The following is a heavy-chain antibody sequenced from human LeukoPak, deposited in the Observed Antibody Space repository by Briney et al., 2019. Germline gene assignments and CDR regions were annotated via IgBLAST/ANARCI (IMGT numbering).Heavy chain of an antibody. J-gene: IGHJ6*02. CDR1: GFTVSSNY. Sequence: QAGGSLILSCAASGFTVSSNYMSWVRQAPGKGLEWVSVIYSGGSTYYADSVKGRFTISRDTSKNTLYLQMNSLRAEDTAVYYCARDPVGAIGYGMDVWGQGTTVTVSS. CDR3: ARDPVGAIGYGMDV. CDR2: IYSGGST. D-gene: IGHD1-26*01. V-gene: IGHV3-66*01.